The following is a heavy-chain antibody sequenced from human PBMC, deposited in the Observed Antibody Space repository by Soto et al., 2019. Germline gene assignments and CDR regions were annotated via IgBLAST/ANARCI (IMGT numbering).Heavy chain of an antibody. CDR1: GLTFRAFS. CDR3: AKSRGDSWYLYYYDY. V-gene: IGHV3-23*01. Sequence: EVQLLESGGGLVQPGGSLRLSCAASGLTFRAFSMSWVRQPPGKGLEWVSGISGSGGSIYYADSVKGRFTISRDGSSNTLYLQMSSLRAEDTAVYYCAKSRGDSWYLYYYDYWGQGTLVTVSS. CDR2: ISGSGGSI. J-gene: IGHJ4*02. D-gene: IGHD5-12*01.